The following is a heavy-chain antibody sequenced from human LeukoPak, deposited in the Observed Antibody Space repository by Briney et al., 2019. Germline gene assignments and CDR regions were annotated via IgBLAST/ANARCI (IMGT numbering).Heavy chain of an antibody. Sequence: KPGGSLRLSCAASGFTFSSYSMNWVRQAPGKGLEWVSSISSSSSYIYYADSVKGRFTISRDNAKNSLYLQMNSLRAEDTAVYYCARRRRDGPDYWGQGTLVTVSS. CDR2: ISSSSSYI. CDR3: ARRRRDGPDY. J-gene: IGHJ4*02. D-gene: IGHD5-24*01. CDR1: GFTFSSYS. V-gene: IGHV3-21*01.